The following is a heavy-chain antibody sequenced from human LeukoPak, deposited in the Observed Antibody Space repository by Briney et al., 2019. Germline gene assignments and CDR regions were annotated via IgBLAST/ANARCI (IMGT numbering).Heavy chain of an antibody. CDR2: IYYSGNT. CDR1: GGSISSYY. V-gene: IGHV4-59*01. CDR3: ARDLGGSTRVVDY. J-gene: IGHJ4*02. Sequence: SETLSLTCTVSGGSISSYYWSWIRQPPGKRLDWIEYIYYSGNTTYNPSLKSRVTISVDTSKNQFSLKLNSVTAADTAVYYCARDLGGSTRVVDYWGQGTLVTVSS. D-gene: IGHD2-15*01.